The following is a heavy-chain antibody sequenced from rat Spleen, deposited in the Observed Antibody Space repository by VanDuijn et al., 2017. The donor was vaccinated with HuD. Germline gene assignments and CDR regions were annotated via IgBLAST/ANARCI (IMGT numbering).Heavy chain of an antibody. V-gene: IGHV5-27*01. CDR3: TAGKYYGYYY. Sequence: EVQLVESDGGLVQPGRSLKLSCVASGFTFNDCYMAWVRQAPTKGLEWVATISPSGGSTYYRDSVKGRFTISRDNAKSTLYLQMDSLRSEDTATYYCTAGKYYGYYYWGQGVMVTVSS. CDR2: ISPSGGST. D-gene: IGHD1-7*01. J-gene: IGHJ2*01. CDR1: GFTFNDCY.